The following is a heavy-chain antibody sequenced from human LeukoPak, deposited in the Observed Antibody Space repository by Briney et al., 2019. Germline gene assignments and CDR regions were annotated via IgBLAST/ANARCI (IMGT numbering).Heavy chain of an antibody. J-gene: IGHJ4*02. CDR2: ISSSGSTI. V-gene: IGHV3-11*01. CDR3: ATVPTLHGPRTGKTHHFDY. D-gene: IGHD3-10*01. Sequence: GGSLRLSCAASGFTFSDYYMSWIRQAPGKGLEWVSYISSSGSTIYYADSVKGRFTISRDNAKNSLYLQMNSLRAEDTAVYHCATVPTLHGPRTGKTHHFDYWGQGTLATVSS. CDR1: GFTFSDYY.